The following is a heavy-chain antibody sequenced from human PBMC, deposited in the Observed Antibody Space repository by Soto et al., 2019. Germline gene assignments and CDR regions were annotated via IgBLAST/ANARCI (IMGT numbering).Heavy chain of an antibody. CDR1: GGSISSFY. J-gene: IGHJ4*02. CDR3: ARHEAGWYFDS. V-gene: IGHV4-4*07. CDR2: IYSGGRN. Sequence: SETLSLTCTVSGGSISSFYWSWIRQPAGKGLEWIGRIYSGGRNNYNPSLKSRVTMSVDTSKNQFSLRLRSVTAADTAVYYCARHEAGWYFDSWGQGTLVTVSS. D-gene: IGHD6-25*01.